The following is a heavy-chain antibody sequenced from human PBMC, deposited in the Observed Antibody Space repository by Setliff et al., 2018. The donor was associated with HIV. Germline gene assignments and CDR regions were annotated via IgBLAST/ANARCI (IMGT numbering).Heavy chain of an antibody. V-gene: IGHV3-48*01. CDR3: VRDSARPGGITPP. J-gene: IGHJ5*02. CDR1: GFTFNTYS. Sequence: GGSLRLSCAASGFTFNTYSMSWVRQAPGKGLEWLSYISSTSSTIYYADSVKGRFTISRDNAKNSLFLRMNSLRVEDTAVYYCVRDSARPGGITPPWGQGTLVTVSS. D-gene: IGHD3-16*01. CDR2: ISSTSSTI.